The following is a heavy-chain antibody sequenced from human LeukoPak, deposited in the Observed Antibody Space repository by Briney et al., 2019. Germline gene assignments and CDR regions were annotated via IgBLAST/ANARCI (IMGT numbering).Heavy chain of an antibody. Sequence: ASVKVSCKASGYTFTAYTMNWLRQAPGQGLEWMGWIHTDTGDPTYAQGFTGRFVFSLDTSVSTTYLQISSLEAEDTALYFCARARLYNNAWRTDFDYWGQGTLVAVSS. V-gene: IGHV7-4-1*02. J-gene: IGHJ4*02. CDR1: GYTFTAYT. D-gene: IGHD1-14*01. CDR2: IHTDTGDP. CDR3: ARARLYNNAWRTDFDY.